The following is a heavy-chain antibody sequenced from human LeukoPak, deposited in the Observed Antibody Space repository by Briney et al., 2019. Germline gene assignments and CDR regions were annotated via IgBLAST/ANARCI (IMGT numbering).Heavy chain of an antibody. CDR1: GFTFSDYS. V-gene: IGHV3-74*01. Sequence: GGSLRLSCAASGFTFSDYSMHWVRQAPGEELMWVSRIKSDGSNTNYADSVKGRFTISRDNAKNTLSLQMDSLRAEDTAVYYCARDPTGGRPDYWGQGTLVTVSS. CDR2: IKSDGSNT. D-gene: IGHD2-8*02. CDR3: ARDPTGGRPDY. J-gene: IGHJ4*02.